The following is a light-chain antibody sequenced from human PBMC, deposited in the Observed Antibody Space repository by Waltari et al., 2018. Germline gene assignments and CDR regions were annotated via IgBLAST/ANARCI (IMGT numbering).Light chain of an antibody. V-gene: IGLV2-23*02. CDR3: SSYAGSNTVVV. Sequence: QSALTQPASVSGSPGQSITISCTGASSDVGSYHLVSWYQQHPGKAPKLLIYDVTQRPSWVSARFSGSKSGNTASLTISGLQAEDEADYHCSSYAGSNTVVVFGGGTKVTVL. CDR1: SSDVGSYHL. CDR2: DVT. J-gene: IGLJ2*01.